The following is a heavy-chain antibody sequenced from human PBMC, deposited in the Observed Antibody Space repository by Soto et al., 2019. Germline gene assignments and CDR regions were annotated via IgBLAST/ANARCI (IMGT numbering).Heavy chain of an antibody. D-gene: IGHD3-10*01. Sequence: QVQLVESGGGMVQPGRSLRLSCAASGFTFSSYGMHWVRQAPGKGLEWVAVISYDGSNKYYADSVKGRFTISRDNSKNTLYLQMNSLRAEDTAVYYCAKAGGSGSQEDYWGQGTLVTVSS. CDR1: GFTFSSYG. CDR2: ISYDGSNK. J-gene: IGHJ4*02. V-gene: IGHV3-30*18. CDR3: AKAGGSGSQEDY.